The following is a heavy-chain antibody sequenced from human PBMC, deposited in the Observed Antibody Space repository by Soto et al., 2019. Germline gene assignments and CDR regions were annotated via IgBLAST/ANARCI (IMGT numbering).Heavy chain of an antibody. J-gene: IGHJ5*02. V-gene: IGHV1-8*01. CDR3: ARARFGCTNGVCFKRLWFDP. CDR2: MNPNSGNT. CDR1: GYTFTSYD. Sequence: ASVKVSCKASGYTFTSYDINWVRQATGQGLEWMGWMNPNSGNTGYAQKFQGRVTMTRNTSISTAYMELSSLRSEDTAVYYCARARFGCTNGVCFKRLWFDPWGQGTLVTVSS. D-gene: IGHD2-8*01.